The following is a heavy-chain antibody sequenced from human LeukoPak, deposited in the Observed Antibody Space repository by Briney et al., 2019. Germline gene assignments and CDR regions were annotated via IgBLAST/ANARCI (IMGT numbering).Heavy chain of an antibody. V-gene: IGHV3-74*01. Sequence: PGGSLRLSCAVSGFTFRNYLMPWVRQPPGQGLVWVSRINQDESRAYADSVKGRFTVSRDNAKNMLYLQLNGLRAEDTAVYFCGRGGDGIDVWGQGTTVIVSS. J-gene: IGHJ3*01. D-gene: IGHD5-24*01. CDR2: INQDESRA. CDR3: GRGGDGIDV. CDR1: GFTFRNYL.